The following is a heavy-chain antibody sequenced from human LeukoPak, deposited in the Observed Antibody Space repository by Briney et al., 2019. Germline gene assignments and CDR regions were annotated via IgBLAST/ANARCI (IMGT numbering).Heavy chain of an antibody. CDR3: ARVRSGYYIDY. CDR1: GFTFSSVS. V-gene: IGHV3-21*01. Sequence: GGSLRLSCAASGFTFSSVSMNWVRQAPGKGLEWVSFITTSSTSIYYADSVGGRFTISGDNAKNSLHLQMNSLRAEDTAVYYCARVRSGYYIDYWGQGTLVTVSS. D-gene: IGHD3-3*01. J-gene: IGHJ4*02. CDR2: ITTSSTSI.